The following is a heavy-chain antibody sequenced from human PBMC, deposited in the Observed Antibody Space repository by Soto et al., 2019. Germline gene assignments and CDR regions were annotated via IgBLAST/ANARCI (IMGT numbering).Heavy chain of an antibody. CDR2: IYWDDDK. CDR1: GFSLSTSGVG. Sequence: QITLKESGPTLVKPTQTLTLTCTFSGFSLSTSGVGVGWIRQSPGKALEWLAVIYWDDDKRYRPSLKSRLSIAKDTSKTPVVLTSTNMDPVDTATYYWGRKGPEDWPLDYWGQGTLVTVSS. D-gene: IGHD3-9*01. V-gene: IGHV2-5*02. J-gene: IGHJ4*02. CDR3: GRKGPEDWPLDY.